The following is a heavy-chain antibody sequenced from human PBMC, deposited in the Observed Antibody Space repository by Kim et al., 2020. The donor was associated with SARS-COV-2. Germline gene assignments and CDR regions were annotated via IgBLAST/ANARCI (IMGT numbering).Heavy chain of an antibody. CDR2: IYYSGST. V-gene: IGHV4-39*01. CDR1: GGSISSSSYY. CDR3: AGGGYSSSWYGAQYYLDY. D-gene: IGHD6-13*01. Sequence: SETLSLTCTVSGGSISSSSYYWGWIRQPPGKGLEWIGSIYYSGSTYYNPSLKSRVTISVDTSKNQFSLKLSSVTAADTSMYYCAGGGYSSSWYGAQYYLDYWGQGTLVTVSS. J-gene: IGHJ4*02.